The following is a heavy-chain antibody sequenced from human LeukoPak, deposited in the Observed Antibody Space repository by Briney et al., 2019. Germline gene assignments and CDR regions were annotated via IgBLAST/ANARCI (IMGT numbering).Heavy chain of an antibody. D-gene: IGHD3-10*01. CDR2: INPSGGST. CDR3: ARPGGSDWFDP. Sequence: GASVKVSFTASGYTFTSYNMHWVRQAPGQGLEWMGIINPSGGSTTYAQKFQGRVTLTSDTSTTTVYMELSSLISEDTAVYYCARPGGSDWFDPWGQGTLVTVSS. J-gene: IGHJ5*02. CDR1: GYTFTSYN. V-gene: IGHV1-46*01.